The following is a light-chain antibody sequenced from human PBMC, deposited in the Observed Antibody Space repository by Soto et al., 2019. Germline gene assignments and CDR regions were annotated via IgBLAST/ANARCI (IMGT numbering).Light chain of an antibody. J-gene: IGKJ5*01. Sequence: EIVLTQSPATLSLSPGERATLSCRASQSLNIYLSWYQQKPGQAPRLLIYDASNRATGIPARFSGSGSGTDFTLTITRLEPEDFAVFYCQQYGTSEIIFGQGTRLEIK. CDR2: DAS. CDR1: QSLNIY. CDR3: QQYGTSEII. V-gene: IGKV3-11*01.